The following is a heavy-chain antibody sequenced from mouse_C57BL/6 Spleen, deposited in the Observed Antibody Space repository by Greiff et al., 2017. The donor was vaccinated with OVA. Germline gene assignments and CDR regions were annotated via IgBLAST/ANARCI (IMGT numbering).Heavy chain of an antibody. V-gene: IGHV10-3*01. J-gene: IGHJ1*03. Sequence: EVQLVESGGGLVQPKGSLKLSCAASGFTFNTYAMHWVRQAPGKGLEWVARIRSKSSNYATYYADSVKDRFTISRDDSQSMLYLQMNNLKTEDTAMDYCVRTRVTTGYFDVWGTGTTVTVSS. CDR1: GFTFNTYA. D-gene: IGHD1-1*01. CDR3: VRTRVTTGYFDV. CDR2: IRSKSSNYAT.